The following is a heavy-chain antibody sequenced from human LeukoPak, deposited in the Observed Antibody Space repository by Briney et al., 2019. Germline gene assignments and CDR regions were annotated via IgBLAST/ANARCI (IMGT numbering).Heavy chain of an antibody. CDR3: ARHDSFIPF. V-gene: IGHV3-23*01. J-gene: IGHJ4*02. CDR1: GFRFSDFA. D-gene: IGHD5-18*01. Sequence: GGSLRLSCVASGFRFSDFAMSWVRQAPGKGLEWVSGISDSGRATYYTDSVKGRCTISRDNSKNTVNLQLNNVRAEDTALYFCARHDSFIPFWGQGMQVTVCS. CDR2: ISDSGRAT.